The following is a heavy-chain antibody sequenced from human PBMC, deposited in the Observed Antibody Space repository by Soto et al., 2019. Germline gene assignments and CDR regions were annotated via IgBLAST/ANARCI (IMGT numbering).Heavy chain of an antibody. V-gene: IGHV4-59*08. CDR1: GGSISSYY. D-gene: IGHD6-19*01. J-gene: IGHJ4*02. CDR2: IYYSGST. CDR3: PRLGPDSGWYPLDY. Sequence: SATLSLTCTVSGGSISSYYWSWIRQPPGKGLEWIGYIYYSGSTNYNPSLKSRFTLSVATSKTQFSLKLSSVPAADTAVYYCPRLGPDSGWYPLDYWGQGTLVTVSS.